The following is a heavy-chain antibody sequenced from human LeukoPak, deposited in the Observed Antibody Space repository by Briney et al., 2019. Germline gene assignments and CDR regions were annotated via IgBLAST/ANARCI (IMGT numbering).Heavy chain of an antibody. CDR2: ISGGGGST. J-gene: IGHJ4*02. CDR3: AKGGKWDVTPFDY. D-gene: IGHD1-26*01. V-gene: IGHV3-23*01. Sequence: GGSLRLSCAASGFTFTSYSMNRVRQAPGKGLEWVSTISGGGGSTYYADSVRGRFTISRDNSKNTLYLQVNSLRAEDTAVYYCAKGGKWDVTPFDYWGQGTLVTVSS. CDR1: GFTFTSYS.